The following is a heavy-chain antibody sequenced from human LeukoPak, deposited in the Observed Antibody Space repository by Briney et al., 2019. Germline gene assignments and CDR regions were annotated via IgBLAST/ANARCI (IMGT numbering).Heavy chain of an antibody. CDR2: IYYSGST. J-gene: IGHJ3*02. D-gene: IGHD4-23*01. CDR1: GGSISSYY. CDR3: AREGTTVVTPSHAFDI. Sequence: SETLSLTSTVSGGSISSYYWSWIRQPPGKGLEWIGYIYYSGSTNYNPSLKSRVTISVDTSKNQFSLKLSSVTAADTAVYYCAREGTTVVTPSHAFDIWGQGTMVTVSS. V-gene: IGHV4-59*01.